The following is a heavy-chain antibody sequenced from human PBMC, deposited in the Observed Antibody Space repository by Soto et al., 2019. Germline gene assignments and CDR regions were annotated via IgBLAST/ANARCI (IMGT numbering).Heavy chain of an antibody. D-gene: IGHD3-22*01. Sequence: PGGSLRLSCAASGFTFSSYEMNWVRQAPGKGLEWVSYISSSGSTIYYADSVKGRFTISRDNAKNSLYLQMNSLRAEDTAVYYCARALRTYYYDSSGYYFSPRPPQGFDYWGQGTLVTVSS. CDR3: ARALRTYYYDSSGYYFSPRPPQGFDY. V-gene: IGHV3-48*03. J-gene: IGHJ4*02. CDR2: ISSSGSTI. CDR1: GFTFSSYE.